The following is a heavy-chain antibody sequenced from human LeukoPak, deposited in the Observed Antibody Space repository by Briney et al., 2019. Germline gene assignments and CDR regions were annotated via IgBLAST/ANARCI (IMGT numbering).Heavy chain of an antibody. Sequence: GASVKVSCKASGYTFTGYYMHWVRQAPGQGLEWMGWINPNSGGTNHVQKLQGRVTMTTDTSTSTTYLELRSLTSDDTAMYYCARDERARGGNSGYFDYWGQGTLITVSS. V-gene: IGHV1-2*02. CDR3: ARDERARGGNSGYFDY. CDR1: GYTFTGYY. J-gene: IGHJ4*02. D-gene: IGHD4-23*01. CDR2: INPNSGGT.